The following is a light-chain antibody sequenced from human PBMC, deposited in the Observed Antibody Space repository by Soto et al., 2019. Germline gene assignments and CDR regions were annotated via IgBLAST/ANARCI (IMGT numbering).Light chain of an antibody. Sequence: QSVLPQPPSASGTPGQRVTISCSGNTSNLEDNHVYWYRRLPGTAPRLLLYRNNQRPSGVPDRFSGAKSGTSASLAISGLRSEEEAEYFGVAWEDSRSVVVFGGGTKVTVL. CDR3: VAWEDSRSVVV. J-gene: IGLJ2*01. CDR2: RNN. CDR1: TSNLEDNH. V-gene: IGLV1-47*01.